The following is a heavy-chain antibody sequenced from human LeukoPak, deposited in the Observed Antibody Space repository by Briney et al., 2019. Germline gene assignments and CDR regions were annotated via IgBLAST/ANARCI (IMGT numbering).Heavy chain of an antibody. CDR3: ATEMVIAAAGLPY. CDR1: GGTFSSYA. J-gene: IGHJ4*02. V-gene: IGHV1-69*13. CDR2: IIPIFGTA. Sequence: SVKVSCKASGGTFSSYAISWVRQAPGQGLEWMGGIIPIFGTANYAQKFQGRVTITADESTSTAYMELSSLRSEDTAVYYCATEMVIAAAGLPYWGQGTLVTVSS. D-gene: IGHD6-13*01.